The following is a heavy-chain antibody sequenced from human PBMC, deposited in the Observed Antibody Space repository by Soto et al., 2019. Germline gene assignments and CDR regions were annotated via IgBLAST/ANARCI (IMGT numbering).Heavy chain of an antibody. CDR1: GFTFSSYA. D-gene: IGHD6-13*01. J-gene: IGHJ4*02. Sequence: VGSLRLSCAASGFTFSSYAMHWVRQAPGKGLEWVAVISYDGSNKYYADSVKGRFTISRDNSKNTLYLQMNSLRAEDTAVYYCARDSGSSWSSRLFDYWGQGTLVTVSS. CDR3: ARDSGSSWSSRLFDY. V-gene: IGHV3-30-3*01. CDR2: ISYDGSNK.